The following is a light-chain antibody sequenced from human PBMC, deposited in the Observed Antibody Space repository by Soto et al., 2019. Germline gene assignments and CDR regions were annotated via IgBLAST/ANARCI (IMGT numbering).Light chain of an antibody. CDR1: SSNIGNNA. V-gene: IGLV1-44*01. J-gene: IGLJ2*01. CDR3: AAWDDSLNGDVV. CDR2: SNS. Sequence: QSVLTQPPSASGTPGQRVTISCSGSSSNIGNNAVNWYQQLPGTAPTLLIYSNSQRPSGVPDRFSGSKSGTSASLAISGLQSEDEADYYCAAWDDSLNGDVVFGGGTKVTVL.